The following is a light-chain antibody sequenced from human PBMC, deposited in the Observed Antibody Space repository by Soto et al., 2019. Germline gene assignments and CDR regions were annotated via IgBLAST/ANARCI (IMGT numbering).Light chain of an antibody. CDR1: SSNIGAGYD. CDR2: GNS. V-gene: IGLV1-40*01. Sequence: QSALTQPPSVSGAPGQRVTISCTGSSSNIGAGYDVHWYQQLPGTAPKLLIYGNSNRPSGVPDRFSGSKSGTSASLAITGLQAEDEAEYYSQSYDSSLSGSVFGGGTKLTVL. J-gene: IGLJ3*02. CDR3: QSYDSSLSGSV.